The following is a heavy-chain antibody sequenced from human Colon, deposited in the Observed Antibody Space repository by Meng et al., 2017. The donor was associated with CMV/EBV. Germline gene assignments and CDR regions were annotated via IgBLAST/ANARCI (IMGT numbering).Heavy chain of an antibody. V-gene: IGHV4-61*01. CDR2: ISYSGSP. CDR1: GGSVSSGSYF. Sequence: GSLRLSCSVSGGSVSSGSYFWSWIRQPPGKGLEWIGYISYSGSPNYSPSLESRVTISVDTSKNQFSLKLSSVTAVDTAVYYCARTYYYESSGYYSYYYHSGMDVWGQGTPVTVSS. CDR3: ARTYYYESSGYYSYYYHSGMDV. J-gene: IGHJ6*02. D-gene: IGHD3-22*01.